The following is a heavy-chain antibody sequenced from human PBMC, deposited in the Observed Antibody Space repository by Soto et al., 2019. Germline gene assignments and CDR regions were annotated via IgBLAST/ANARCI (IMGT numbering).Heavy chain of an antibody. CDR2: INPSGGST. D-gene: IGHD5-18*01. CDR3: ATQPRGYSHGYYFDY. J-gene: IGHJ4*02. Sequence: QVQLVQSGAEVKKPGASVKVSCKASGYTFTSYYMHWVRQAPGQGLEWMGIINPSGGSTSYAQKFQGRVTMTRDTSTSTVYMELSSLRSEDTAVYYCATQPRGYSHGYYFDYWGQGTLVTVSS. CDR1: GYTFTSYY. V-gene: IGHV1-46*01.